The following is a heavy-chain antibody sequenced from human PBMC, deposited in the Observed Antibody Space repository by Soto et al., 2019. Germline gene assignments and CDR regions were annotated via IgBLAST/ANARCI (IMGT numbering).Heavy chain of an antibody. Sequence: EVQLVESGGGLVQPGGSLRLSCVASGFSFDYYWMHWVRQAPGEGLMWVSRLQTDGSHPAYADSVKGRFTISRDNAKNALFLQMNNLRAEDTAVYYCARGGDPDYWGQGTLVTVSS. CDR1: GFSFDYYW. CDR3: ARGGDPDY. J-gene: IGHJ4*02. D-gene: IGHD2-21*02. CDR2: LQTDGSHP. V-gene: IGHV3-74*01.